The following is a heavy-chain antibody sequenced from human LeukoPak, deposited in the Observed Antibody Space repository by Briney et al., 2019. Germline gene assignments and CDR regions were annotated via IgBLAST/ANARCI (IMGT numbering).Heavy chain of an antibody. D-gene: IGHD2-15*01. CDR3: ARSYCSGGSCYVYYYYGMDV. Sequence: ASVKVSCKASGYTFTGYYMHWVRPAPGQGLEWMGWINPNSGGTNYAQKFQGRVTMTRDTPISTAYMELSRLRSDDTAVYYCARSYCSGGSCYVYYYYGMDVWGQGTTVTVSS. J-gene: IGHJ6*02. CDR1: GYTFTGYY. V-gene: IGHV1-2*02. CDR2: INPNSGGT.